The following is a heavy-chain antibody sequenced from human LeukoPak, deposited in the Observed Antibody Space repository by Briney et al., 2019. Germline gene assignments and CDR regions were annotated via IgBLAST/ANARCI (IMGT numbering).Heavy chain of an antibody. V-gene: IGHV4-34*01. Sequence: SETLSLTCAVYGGSFSGYYWSWIRQPPGKGLEWIGEINHSGSTNYNPSLKSRVTISVDTSKNQFSLKLSSVTAADTAVYYCARVRGTGTTHWFDPWGQGTLVTVSS. D-gene: IGHD1-7*01. J-gene: IGHJ5*02. CDR2: INHSGST. CDR1: GGSFSGYY. CDR3: ARVRGTGTTHWFDP.